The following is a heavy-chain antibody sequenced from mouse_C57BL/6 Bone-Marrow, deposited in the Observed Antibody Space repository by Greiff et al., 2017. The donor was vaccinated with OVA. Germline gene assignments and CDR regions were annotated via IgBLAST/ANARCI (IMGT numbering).Heavy chain of an antibody. CDR3: ARFLPLCITTVVALDFEV. CDR2: IHPNSGST. J-gene: IGHJ1*03. V-gene: IGHV1-64*01. Sequence: QVQLQQPGAELVKPGASVKLSCKASGYTFTSYWMHWVKQRPGQGLEWIGMIHPNSGSTNYNETFQSKATLTVAKSSSTAYMQLSSLTSEDAAVYYCARFLPLCITTVVALDFEVWGTGTTVTVSS. CDR1: GYTFTSYW. D-gene: IGHD1-1*01.